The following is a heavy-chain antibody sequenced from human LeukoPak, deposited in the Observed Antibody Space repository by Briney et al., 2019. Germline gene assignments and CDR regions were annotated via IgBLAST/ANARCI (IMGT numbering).Heavy chain of an antibody. V-gene: IGHV3-23*01. Sequence: QPGGSLRLSCAASGFTFSNYAMTWVPQAPGKGLEWVPAISGSGGSTSYADSVKGRFTISRDNSKNTLYLQMNSLRAEDTAVYYCAKDPTHRSSWPAGWFDPWGQGTLVPVSS. CDR3: AKDPTHRSSWPAGWFDP. J-gene: IGHJ5*02. CDR2: ISGSGGST. D-gene: IGHD6-13*01. CDR1: GFTFSNYA.